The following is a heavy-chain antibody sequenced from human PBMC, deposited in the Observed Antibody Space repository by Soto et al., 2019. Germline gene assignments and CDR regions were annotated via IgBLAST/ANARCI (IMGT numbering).Heavy chain of an antibody. CDR2: ISAYNGNT. V-gene: IGHV1-18*04. CDR3: ARDLEVAANFDY. CDR1: GYTFTSYG. J-gene: IGHJ4*02. Sequence: QVQLVQSGAEVKKPGASVKVSCKASGYTFTSYGISWVRQAPGQGLEWMGWISAYNGNTNYAQKLQGRVTMTTDPSTSTAYMELRSMISDDTAVYYCARDLEVAANFDYWGQGTLVTVSS. D-gene: IGHD2-15*01.